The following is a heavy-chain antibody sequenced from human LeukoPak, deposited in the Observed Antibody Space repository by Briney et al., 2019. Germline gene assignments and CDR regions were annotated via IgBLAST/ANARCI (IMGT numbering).Heavy chain of an antibody. Sequence: AGGSLRLSCAASGFTFDDYAMHWVRQAPGKGLEWVSLISGNGDSTYYGDSVKGRFSISRDNIKNSLYLQMNSLGTEDTALYYCATSDFAAHFDYWGQGTLVTVSS. V-gene: IGHV3-43*02. D-gene: IGHD2/OR15-2a*01. CDR2: ISGNGDST. J-gene: IGHJ4*02. CDR1: GFTFDDYA. CDR3: ATSDFAAHFDY.